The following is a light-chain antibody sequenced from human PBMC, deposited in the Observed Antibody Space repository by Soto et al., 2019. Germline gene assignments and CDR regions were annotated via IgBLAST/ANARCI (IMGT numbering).Light chain of an antibody. V-gene: IGKV3-15*01. Sequence: EIVMTQSPVTLSVSPGERATLSCRASQSVNSNLAWYQQKPGQAPRLLIYVASTRATDIPARFSGSGSGTEFTLTISSQQSEDFAVYYCQQYTKWPLTFGGGTKVEIK. CDR2: VAS. J-gene: IGKJ4*01. CDR1: QSVNSN. CDR3: QQYTKWPLT.